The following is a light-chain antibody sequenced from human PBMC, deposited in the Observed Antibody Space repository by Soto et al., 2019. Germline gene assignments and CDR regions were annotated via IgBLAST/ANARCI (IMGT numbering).Light chain of an antibody. Sequence: QSVLTQPPSVSEAPGQRVTISCTGSSSNIGAGYEAHWYQPVPGTAPKLLIYENNNRPSGVPDRFSGSKSGTSASLAITGLQAEEEAEYYCQSYDSSLSGYVFGTGTKLTVL. V-gene: IGLV1-40*01. J-gene: IGLJ1*01. CDR1: SSNIGAGYE. CDR2: ENN. CDR3: QSYDSSLSGYV.